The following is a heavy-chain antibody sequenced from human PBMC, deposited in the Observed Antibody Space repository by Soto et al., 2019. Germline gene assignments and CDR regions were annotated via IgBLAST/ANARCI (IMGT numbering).Heavy chain of an antibody. CDR2: ISHHGLKE. D-gene: IGHD1-26*01. CDR3: AKDWVGGSNKYYFEY. Sequence: LRLSCVASGFTFRDYGMHWVRQAPGKGLEWVAGISHHGLKEHYADSVKGRFTISRDNSKKTVYLQLNSLRGDDTAVYYCAKDWVGGSNKYYFEYWGQGTLVTVSS. J-gene: IGHJ4*02. V-gene: IGHV3-30*18. CDR1: GFTFRDYG.